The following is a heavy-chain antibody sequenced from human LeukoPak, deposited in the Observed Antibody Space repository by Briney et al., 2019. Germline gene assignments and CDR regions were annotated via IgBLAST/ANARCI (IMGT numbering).Heavy chain of an antibody. J-gene: IGHJ6*03. CDR2: IYYSGST. V-gene: IGHV4-59*01. CDR1: GFTFSSYA. Sequence: PGGSLRLSCAASGFTFSSYAMSWVRQPPGKGLEWIGYIYYSGSTNYKPSLKSRATISVDTSKNQFPLKLSSVTAADTAVYYCARVEEGYGSGRRENYYYYYMDVWGKGTTVTISS. CDR3: ARVEEGYGSGRRENYYYYYMDV. D-gene: IGHD3-10*01.